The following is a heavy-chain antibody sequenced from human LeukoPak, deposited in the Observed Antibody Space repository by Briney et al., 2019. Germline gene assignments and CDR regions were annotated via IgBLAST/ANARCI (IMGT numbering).Heavy chain of an antibody. D-gene: IGHD4-11*01. CDR2: IKQDGSEK. CDR3: TRVEETATTAAIIRKYSYYYYYMDV. J-gene: IGHJ6*03. V-gene: IGHV3-7*01. CDR1: GFTFSTYR. Sequence: GGSLRLSCAASGFTFSTYRMSWVRQAPGKGLEWVANIKQDGSEKHYVDSVKGRFTISRDNAKNSLYLQMSSLRAEDTAVYYCTRVEETATTAAIIRKYSYYYYYMDVWGKGNTVTISS.